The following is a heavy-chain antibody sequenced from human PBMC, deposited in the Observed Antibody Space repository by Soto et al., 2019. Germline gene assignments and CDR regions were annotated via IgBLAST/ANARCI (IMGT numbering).Heavy chain of an antibody. D-gene: IGHD2-15*01. V-gene: IGHV2-5*02. CDR2: ISWDDDK. Sequence: QITLKESGPTLVKPTQTLTLTCTFSGFSLSSSGVGVGWIRQPPGKALEWLTFISWDDDKRYSPSLKSRLTITKDTSKNQVVLTLTNMDPVDTATYYCARLVVAGITYYVDSWGQGTLLTVSS. CDR1: GFSLSSSGVG. CDR3: ARLVVAGITYYVDS. J-gene: IGHJ4*02.